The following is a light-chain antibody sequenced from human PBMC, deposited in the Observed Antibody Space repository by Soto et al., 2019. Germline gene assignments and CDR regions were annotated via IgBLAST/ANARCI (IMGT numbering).Light chain of an antibody. CDR3: QQYNNWPLR. CDR1: QSISSTY. J-gene: IGKJ1*01. Sequence: DIVLTQSPDSLSLSPGERATLSCRASQSISSTYLTWYHQRPGQAPRLLIYDASRRATGIPDRFSGSGSGTDFSLTISSLQSEDFAVYYCQQYNNWPLRFGQGTKVDIK. CDR2: DAS. V-gene: IGKV3D-20*02.